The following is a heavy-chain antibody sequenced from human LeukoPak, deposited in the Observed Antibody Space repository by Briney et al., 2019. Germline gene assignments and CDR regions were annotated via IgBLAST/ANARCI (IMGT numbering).Heavy chain of an antibody. CDR2: IYWDDDK. J-gene: IGHJ3*02. CDR3: ARIWKSGWFGEVDAFDI. V-gene: IGHV2-5*02. D-gene: IGHD3-10*01. CDR1: GFSLSTSGVG. Sequence: SGPTLVKPTQTLTLTCTFSGFSLSTSGVGVGWIRQPPGKALEWLALIYWDDDKRYSPSLKSRLTITKDTSKNQVVLTMTNMDPVDTATYYCARIWKSGWFGEVDAFDIWGQGTMVTVSS.